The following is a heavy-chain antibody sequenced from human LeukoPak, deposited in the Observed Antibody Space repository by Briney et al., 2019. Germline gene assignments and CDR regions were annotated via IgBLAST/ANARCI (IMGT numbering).Heavy chain of an antibody. CDR2: IYHSGST. CDR1: GYSISSGYY. Sequence: SETLSLTCTVSGYSISSGYYWGWIRQPPGKGLEWIGSIYHSGSTYYNPSLKSRVTISVDTSKNQFSLKLSSVTAADTAVYYCARVSTRDGYNSFDYWGQGTLVTVSS. V-gene: IGHV4-38-2*02. CDR3: ARVSTRDGYNSFDY. J-gene: IGHJ4*02. D-gene: IGHD5-24*01.